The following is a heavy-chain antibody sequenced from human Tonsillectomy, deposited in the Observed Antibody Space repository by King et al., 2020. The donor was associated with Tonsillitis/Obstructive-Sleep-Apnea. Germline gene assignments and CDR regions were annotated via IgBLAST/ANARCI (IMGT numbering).Heavy chain of an antibody. J-gene: IGHJ6*03. CDR3: VRHSDQLRYYYYYIDV. V-gene: IGHV4-39*01. Sequence: QLQESGPRLVKPSETLSLTCTVSGGSISSSSHYWGWIRQPPGKGLEWIGTIYYSGTTYYNPSLKSRVTISVDTSKNQFSLKLNSVTAADTAVYYCVRHSDQLRYYYYYIDVWGNGTTVTVSS. D-gene: IGHD1-1*01. CDR2: IYYSGTT. CDR1: GGSISSSSHY.